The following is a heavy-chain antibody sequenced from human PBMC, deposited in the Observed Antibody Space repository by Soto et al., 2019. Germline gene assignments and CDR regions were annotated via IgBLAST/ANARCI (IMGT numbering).Heavy chain of an antibody. CDR1: GYTFTSYA. CDR2: INAGNGNT. J-gene: IGHJ3*02. D-gene: IGHD4-17*01. Sequence: ASVKVSCKASGYTFTSYAMHWVRQAPGQRLEWMGWINAGNGNTKYSQKFQGRVTITRDTSASTAYMELSSLRSEDTAVYYCARVLTVITTIDAFDIWGQGTMVTVSS. V-gene: IGHV1-3*01. CDR3: ARVLTVITTIDAFDI.